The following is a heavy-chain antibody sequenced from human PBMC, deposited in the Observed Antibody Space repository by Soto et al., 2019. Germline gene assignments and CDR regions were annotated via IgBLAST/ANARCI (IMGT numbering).Heavy chain of an antibody. Sequence: QLQLVQSAAEVKKPGASVRVSCKAYGYPFIKYGISWIRQAPEQGLEWMGWIKVDSGYTNYAQKFQGRDTMTADTSSDTAFMELRSLRLNDTAVYFCATSYGTGFDPWGQGRLVSVSS. V-gene: IGHV1-18*04. CDR2: IKVDSGYT. J-gene: IGHJ5*02. D-gene: IGHD4-17*01. CDR1: GYPFIKYG. CDR3: ATSYGTGFDP.